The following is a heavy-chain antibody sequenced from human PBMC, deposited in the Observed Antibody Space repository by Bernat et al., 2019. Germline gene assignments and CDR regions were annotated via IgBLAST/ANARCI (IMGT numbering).Heavy chain of an antibody. Sequence: QVQLVESGGGVVQPGRSLRLSCAASGFTFSSYGIHWVRQAPGKGLEWVAVISNDGSNKYYADSVKGRFTISRDNSKNTLYLQMNSLRAEDTDEYYGTRGHLGIAYVYDYWGQSARVSVS. J-gene: IGHJ4*02. CDR3: TRGHLGIAYVYDY. CDR1: GFTFSSYG. CDR2: ISNDGSNK. V-gene: IGHV3-30*03. D-gene: IGHD7-27*01.